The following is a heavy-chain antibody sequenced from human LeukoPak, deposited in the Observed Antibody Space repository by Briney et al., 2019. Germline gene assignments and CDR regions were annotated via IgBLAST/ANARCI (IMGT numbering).Heavy chain of an antibody. CDR3: ASYLSGWPMKY. D-gene: IGHD6-19*01. Sequence: GASVKVSCKASGYTFTNYHMHWVRQAPGQGLEWMGIINLSGGSTSYAQKFQGRVTMTRDMSTRTVYMELSSLRSEDTAVYYCASYLSGWPMKYWGQGALVTVSS. J-gene: IGHJ4*02. V-gene: IGHV1-46*01. CDR2: INLSGGST. CDR1: GYTFTNYH.